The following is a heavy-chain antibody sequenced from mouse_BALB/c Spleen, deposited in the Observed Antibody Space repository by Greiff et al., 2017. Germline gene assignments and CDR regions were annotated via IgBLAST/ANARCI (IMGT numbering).Heavy chain of an antibody. D-gene: IGHD2-2*01. CDR2: ISSGGSYT. CDR3: ARDNGYPPWFTY. Sequence: EVKVVESGGGLVKPGGSLKLSCAASGFTFSSYAMSWVRQSPEKRLEWVAEISSGGSYTYYPDTVTGRFTISRDQAKNTLYLEMSSLRSEDTAMYYYARDNGYPPWFTYWGQGTLVTVSA. J-gene: IGHJ3*01. V-gene: IGHV5-9-4*01. CDR1: GFTFSSYA.